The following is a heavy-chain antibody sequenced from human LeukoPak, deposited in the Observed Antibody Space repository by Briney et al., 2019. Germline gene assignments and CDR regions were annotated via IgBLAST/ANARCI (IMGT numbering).Heavy chain of an antibody. Sequence: SETLSLTCTVSGGSISSSSYYWGWIRQPPGKGLEWIGSIYYSGSTYYNPSLKSRVTISVDTSKNQFSLKLSSVTAADTDVYYCARLLDGYNYGDYWGQGTLVTVSS. CDR3: ARLLDGYNYGDY. CDR1: GGSISSSSYY. CDR2: IYYSGST. D-gene: IGHD5-24*01. V-gene: IGHV4-39*01. J-gene: IGHJ4*02.